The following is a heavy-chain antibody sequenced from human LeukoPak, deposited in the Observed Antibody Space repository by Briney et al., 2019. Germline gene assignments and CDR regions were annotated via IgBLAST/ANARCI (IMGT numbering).Heavy chain of an antibody. D-gene: IGHD4-17*01. J-gene: IGHJ4*02. V-gene: IGHV3-48*01. CDR1: GFIFTSYS. CDR2: ISGSGRTI. CDR3: AREYGDYWRRGGYFDY. Sequence: PGGSLRLSCAASGFIFTSYSFNWVRQAPGKGLEWVSYISGSGRTIYYADSVRGRFTISRDDAKNSLYLQMNSLRAEDTAVYYCAREYGDYWRRGGYFDYWGQGTLVTVSS.